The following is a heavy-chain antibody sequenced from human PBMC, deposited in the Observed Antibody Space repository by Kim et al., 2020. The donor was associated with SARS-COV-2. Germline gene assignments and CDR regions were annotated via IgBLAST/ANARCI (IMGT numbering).Heavy chain of an antibody. J-gene: IGHJ4*02. V-gene: IGHV1-18*01. CDR3: ARGYYDSSGPLGY. D-gene: IGHD3-22*01. Sequence: YAQKLQGRVTMTTDTSTSTAYMELRSLRSDDTAVYYCARGYYDSSGPLGYWGQGTLVTVSS.